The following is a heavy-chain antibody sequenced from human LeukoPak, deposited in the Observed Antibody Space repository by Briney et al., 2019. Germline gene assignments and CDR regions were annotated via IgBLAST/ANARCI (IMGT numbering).Heavy chain of an antibody. Sequence: ASVNVSCKASGYTFTSYYMHWVRQAPGQGLEWMGIINPSGGSTSYAQKFQGRVTMTRDTSTSTVYMELSSLRSEDTAVYYCARESLAARRWDYWGQGTLVTVSS. CDR1: GYTFTSYY. D-gene: IGHD6-6*01. V-gene: IGHV1-46*01. CDR3: ARESLAARRWDY. CDR2: INPSGGST. J-gene: IGHJ4*02.